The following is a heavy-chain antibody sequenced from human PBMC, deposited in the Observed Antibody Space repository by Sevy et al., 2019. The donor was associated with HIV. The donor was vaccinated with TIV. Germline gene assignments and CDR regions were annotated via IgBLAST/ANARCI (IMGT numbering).Heavy chain of an antibody. CDR1: GGSISSYY. J-gene: IGHJ5*02. D-gene: IGHD3-10*01. V-gene: IGHV4-4*07. CDR2: IYTSGST. CDR3: ARDREGGWFGELRPLGGFDP. Sequence: SETLSLTCTVSGGSISSYYWSWIRQPAGKGLEWIGRIYTSGSTNYNPSLKSRVTMSVDTSKNQFSLKLSSVTTADTAVYYGARDREGGWFGELRPLGGFDPWGQGTLVTVSS.